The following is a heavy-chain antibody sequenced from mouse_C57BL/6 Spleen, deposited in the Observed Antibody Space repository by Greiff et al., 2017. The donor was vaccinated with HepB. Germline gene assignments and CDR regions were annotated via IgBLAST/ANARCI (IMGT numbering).Heavy chain of an antibody. CDR1: GYTFTSYW. Sequence: QVQLQQPGAELVRPGSSVKLSCKASGYTFTSYWMHWVKQRPIQGLEWIGNIDPSDSETHYNQKFKDKATLTVDKSSSTAYMQLRSLTSEDSAVYYCARGKGGAMDYWGQGTSVTVSS. V-gene: IGHV1-52*01. CDR2: IDPSDSET. CDR3: ARGKGGAMDY. J-gene: IGHJ4*01.